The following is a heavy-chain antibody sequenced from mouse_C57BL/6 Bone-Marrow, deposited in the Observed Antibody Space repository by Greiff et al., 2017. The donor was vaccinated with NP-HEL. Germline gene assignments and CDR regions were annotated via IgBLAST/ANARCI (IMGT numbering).Heavy chain of an antibody. J-gene: IGHJ4*01. V-gene: IGHV5-17*01. CDR1: GFTFSDYG. D-gene: IGHD4-1*01. Sequence: EVHLVESGGGLVKPGGSLKLSCAASGFTFSDYGMHWVRQAPEKGLEWVAYISSGSSTIYYADKVKGRFTISRDNAKNTLFLQMTSLRSEDTAMYYCERESNCDAMDYWGQGTSVTVSS. CDR2: ISSGSSTI. CDR3: ERESNCDAMDY.